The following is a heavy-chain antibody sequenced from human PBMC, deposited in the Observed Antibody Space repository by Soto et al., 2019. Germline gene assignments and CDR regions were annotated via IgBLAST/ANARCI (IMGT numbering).Heavy chain of an antibody. J-gene: IGHJ5*02. CDR2: INSDASHT. CDR3: VRDAPCITTRSYGDWCDH. CDR1: GFTFSTYW. Sequence: EVQLVESGGGLVQPGGSLRLSCAASGFTFSTYWMHWIRQVPGKGLEWVSRINSDASHTYYADSVKGRFTISRDNAKNPMPLDKTSLRAEATAVYLCVRDAPCITTRSYGDWCDHWGQGTLVTVSS. D-gene: IGHD1-26*01. V-gene: IGHV3-74*01.